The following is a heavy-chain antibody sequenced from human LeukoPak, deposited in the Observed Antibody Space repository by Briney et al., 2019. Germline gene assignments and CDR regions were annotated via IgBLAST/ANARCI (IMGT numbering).Heavy chain of an antibody. J-gene: IGHJ3*02. CDR3: ARGGSSGWNDAFDI. V-gene: IGHV4-59*01. CDR2: IYYSGST. D-gene: IGHD6-19*01. Sequence: SETLSLTCTVSGGSISSYYWSWIRQPPGKRLEWIGYIYYSGSTNYNPSLKSRVTISVDTSKNQFSLKLSSVTAADTAVYYCARGGSSGWNDAFDIWGQGTMVIVSS. CDR1: GGSISSYY.